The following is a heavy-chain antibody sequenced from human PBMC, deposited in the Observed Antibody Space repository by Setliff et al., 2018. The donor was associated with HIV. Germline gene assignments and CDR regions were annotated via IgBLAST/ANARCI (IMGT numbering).Heavy chain of an antibody. J-gene: IGHJ4*02. CDR3: ARYTGWTEYADRFDY. CDR2: IYTSGST. V-gene: IGHV4-4*07. D-gene: IGHD2-8*02. Sequence: SETLSLTCTVSGGSISSYYWSWIRQPAGKGLEWIGRIYTSGSTNYNPSLKSRVTMSIDMSKNQFSLRLTSVTAADTAVYYCARYTGWTEYADRFDYWGQGILVTVSS. CDR1: GGSISSYY.